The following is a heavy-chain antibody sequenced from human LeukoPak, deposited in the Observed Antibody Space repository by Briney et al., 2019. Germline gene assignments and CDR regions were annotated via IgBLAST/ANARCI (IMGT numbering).Heavy chain of an antibody. CDR2: IYYSGST. D-gene: IGHD3-22*01. Sequence: SETLSLTCTVSGGSVSSGSYYWSWLRQPPGKGLEWIGYIYYSGSTNYNPSLKSRVTISVDTSKNQFSLKLSSVTAADTAVYYCAGQVINWFDPWGQGTLVTVSS. CDR1: GGSVSSGSYY. J-gene: IGHJ5*02. V-gene: IGHV4-61*01. CDR3: AGQVINWFDP.